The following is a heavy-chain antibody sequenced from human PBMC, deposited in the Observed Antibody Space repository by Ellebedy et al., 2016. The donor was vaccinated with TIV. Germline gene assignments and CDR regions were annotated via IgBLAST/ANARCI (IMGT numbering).Heavy chain of an antibody. D-gene: IGHD6-19*01. CDR3: ARGITVADSRGFFYYYGLDV. CDR2: IYSDGRT. Sequence: GESLKISCAASGFTVSGNYMSWVRQAPGKGLEWVSVIYSDGRTFYADSVKGRLAISRDSSKNTLYLQMSSLRAEDTAVYYCARGITVADSRGFFYYYGLDVWGQGTTVTVFS. CDR1: GFTVSGNY. J-gene: IGHJ6*02. V-gene: IGHV3-66*01.